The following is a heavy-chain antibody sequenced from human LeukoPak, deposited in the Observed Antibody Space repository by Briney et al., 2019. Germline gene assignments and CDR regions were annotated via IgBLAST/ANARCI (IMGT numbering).Heavy chain of an antibody. CDR3: AKDKRDYGDYWYYFDY. V-gene: IGHV3-23*01. J-gene: IGHJ4*02. Sequence: PGGSLRLSCAASGFTFSSYALTWVRQAPGKGLEWVSTIGGGGNSPFYADSVKGRFTISRDNSKNTLYLQMNSLRAEDTAVYYCAKDKRDYGDYWYYFDYWGQGTLVTVPS. CDR2: IGGGGNSP. CDR1: GFTFSSYA. D-gene: IGHD4-17*01.